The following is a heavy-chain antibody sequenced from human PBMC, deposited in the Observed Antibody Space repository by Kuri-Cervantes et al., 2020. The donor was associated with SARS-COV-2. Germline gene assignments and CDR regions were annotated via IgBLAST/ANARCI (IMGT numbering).Heavy chain of an antibody. V-gene: IGHV3-11*01. Sequence: GGSLRLSWAASGFTFSDYYMSWIRQAPGKGLEWVSYISSSGGIYMQYADSVKGRFTISRDNAKKSLYLEMNSLRAEDTAVYYCARQVYCSGGSCYSGAMDVWGQGTTDRLL. CDR1: GFTFSDYY. D-gene: IGHD2-15*01. J-gene: IGHJ6*02. CDR2: ISSSGGIYM. CDR3: ARQVYCSGGSCYSGAMDV.